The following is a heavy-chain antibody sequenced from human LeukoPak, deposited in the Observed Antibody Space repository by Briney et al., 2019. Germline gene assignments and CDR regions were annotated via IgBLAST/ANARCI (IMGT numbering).Heavy chain of an antibody. CDR2: ITEDGVEK. V-gene: IGHV3-7*01. CDR3: ARIVGVWGTYRFDF. Sequence: GGSLRLSCAASGFTLNNYWMSWVRHVPGKGLEWVAFITEDGVEKYWVISVRGRFTVSRDNADNSLYLQMNSLRAEDTAVYYCARIVGVWGTYRFDFWGQGTLVTVSS. J-gene: IGHJ4*02. CDR1: GFTLNNYW. D-gene: IGHD3-16*02.